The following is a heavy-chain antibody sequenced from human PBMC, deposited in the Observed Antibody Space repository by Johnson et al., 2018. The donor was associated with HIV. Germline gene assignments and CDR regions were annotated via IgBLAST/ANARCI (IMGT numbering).Heavy chain of an antibody. CDR1: GFTFSDSY. CDR3: AGDYDDSGDQWAHVAFDV. V-gene: IGHV3-11*04. Sequence: QVQLVESGGGLVKPGGSLRLSCAASGFTFSDSYMAWIRQAPGKGLEWISYISGYGRTIYYADSVRGRFTISRDNAKNSLYLQMNSLRAEDTAVYYCAGDYDDSGDQWAHVAFDVWGQGIMVTVSS. J-gene: IGHJ3*01. CDR2: ISGYGRTI. D-gene: IGHD3-22*01.